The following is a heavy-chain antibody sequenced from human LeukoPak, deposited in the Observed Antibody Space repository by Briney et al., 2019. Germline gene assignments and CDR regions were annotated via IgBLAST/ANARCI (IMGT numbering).Heavy chain of an antibody. V-gene: IGHV4-59*08. CDR2: FYYSGST. CDR3: ARTRSQAISAQYLDY. Sequence: SSETLSLTCTVSGGSVSSYSCSWIRQPPGKGLEWIGYFYYSGSTNYNPSLKSRVTISVDTSKSQFSLNLTSVTAADTAVYYCARTRSQAISAQYLDYWGQGTLVTVSS. CDR1: GGSVSSYS. J-gene: IGHJ4*02. D-gene: IGHD1-1*01.